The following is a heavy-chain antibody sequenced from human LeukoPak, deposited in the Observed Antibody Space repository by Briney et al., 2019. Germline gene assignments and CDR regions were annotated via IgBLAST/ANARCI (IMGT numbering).Heavy chain of an antibody. V-gene: IGHV3-30-3*01. CDR2: ISYDGSNK. Sequence: PGGSLRLSCAASGFTFSSYAMHWVRQAPGKGLEWVAVISYDGSNKYYADSVKGRFTISRDNSKNTLYLQMNSLRAEDTAVYYCARDVDDILTFDYWGQGTLVTVSS. J-gene: IGHJ4*02. CDR1: GFTFSSYA. CDR3: ARDVDDILTFDY. D-gene: IGHD3-9*01.